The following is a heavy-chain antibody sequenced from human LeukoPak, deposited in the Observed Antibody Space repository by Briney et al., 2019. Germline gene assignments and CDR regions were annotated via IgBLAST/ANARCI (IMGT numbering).Heavy chain of an antibody. CDR3: AREAYSNYWLRHHYYYYYGMDV. J-gene: IGHJ6*02. V-gene: IGHV3-7*01. Sequence: PGGSLRLSCAASGFTFSSYWMSWVRQAPGKGLEWVANIKQDGSEKYYVDSVKCRFTISRDNAKNSLYLQMNSLRAEDTAVYYCAREAYSNYWLRHHYYYYYGMDVWGQGTTVTVSS. CDR2: IKQDGSEK. CDR1: GFTFSSYW. D-gene: IGHD4-4*01.